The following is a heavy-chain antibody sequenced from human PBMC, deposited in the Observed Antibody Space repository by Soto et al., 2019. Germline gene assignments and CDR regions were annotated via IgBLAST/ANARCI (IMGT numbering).Heavy chain of an antibody. CDR1: GGSISSYY. CDR2: IYYSGST. CDR3: AREDGVAGTLFDY. J-gene: IGHJ4*02. D-gene: IGHD6-19*01. V-gene: IGHV4-59*01. Sequence: QVQLQESGPGLVKPSETLSLTCTVSGGSISSYYWSWIRQPPGKGLEWIGYIYYSGSTNYNPSLKSRVTISVDTSKNQFSLKLSSVTAADTAVYYCAREDGVAGTLFDYWGQGTLVTVSS.